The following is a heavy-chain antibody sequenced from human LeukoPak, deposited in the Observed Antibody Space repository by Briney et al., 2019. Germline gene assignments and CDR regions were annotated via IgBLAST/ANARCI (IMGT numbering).Heavy chain of an antibody. J-gene: IGHJ4*02. CDR3: ARGPDRYYYDSSGYFGY. CDR2: INHSGSI. Sequence: SETLSLTCAVYGGSFSGYYWSWIRQPPGKGLEWIGEINHSGSINYNPSLKSRVTISVDTSKNQFSLKLSSVTAADTAVYYCARGPDRYYYDSSGYFGYWGQGTLVTVSS. V-gene: IGHV4-34*01. CDR1: GGSFSGYY. D-gene: IGHD3-22*01.